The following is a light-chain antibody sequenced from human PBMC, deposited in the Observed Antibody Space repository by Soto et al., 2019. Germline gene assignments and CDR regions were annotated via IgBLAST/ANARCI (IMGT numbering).Light chain of an antibody. J-gene: IGKJ5*01. V-gene: IGKV3-15*01. CDR3: QQYDQWPIT. CDR2: GAS. CDR1: QSVSSN. Sequence: EMVMTQSPATLSLSPGERATLSCRASQSVSSNLAWYKQKPGQAPRLLIYGASARALGIPDRFSGSGSGTEFSFTVTSLKSEDFEVYYCQQYDQWPITFGQGTRLEIK.